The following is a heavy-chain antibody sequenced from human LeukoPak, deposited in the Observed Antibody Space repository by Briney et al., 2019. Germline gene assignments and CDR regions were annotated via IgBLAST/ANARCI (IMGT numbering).Heavy chain of an antibody. V-gene: IGHV3-30*02. D-gene: IGHD1-26*01. CDR1: GFTFGSYG. Sequence: GGSLRLSCAASGFTFGSYGMHWVRQAPVKGLEWVTFIRYDGSNKYYADSVKGRFAISRDNSKNALYLQMNSLRAEDTAIYYCAKDLSSSGSYSSVDYWGQGTLVIVSS. CDR3: AKDLSSSGSYSSVDY. J-gene: IGHJ4*02. CDR2: IRYDGSNK.